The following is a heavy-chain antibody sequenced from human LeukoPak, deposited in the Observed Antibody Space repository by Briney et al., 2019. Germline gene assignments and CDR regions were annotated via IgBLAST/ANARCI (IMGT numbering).Heavy chain of an antibody. CDR2: IYWDDDK. V-gene: IGHV2-5*02. CDR3: AHSQPGTLELPGLFDY. CDR1: GFSLSTSGVG. J-gene: IGHJ4*02. Sequence: SGPTLVKPTQTLTLTCTFSGFSLSTSGVGVGWIRQPPGKALEWVALIYWDDDKRYSLSLKSRLTITKDTSKNQVVLTMTNMDPVDTATYYCAHSQPGTLELPGLFDYWGQGALVTVSS. D-gene: IGHD3-10*01.